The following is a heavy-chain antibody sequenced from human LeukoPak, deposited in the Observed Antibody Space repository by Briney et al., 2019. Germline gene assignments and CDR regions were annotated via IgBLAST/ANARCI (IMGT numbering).Heavy chain of an antibody. V-gene: IGHV3-21*01. J-gene: IGHJ5*02. CDR2: ISAGESSI. CDR1: GFSFSDYD. Sequence: PGGSLRLSCAASGFSFSDYDMNWVRQAPGKGLEWVSSISAGESSIHYADSVKGRFTISRDNAQNSLSLQMNSLRADDTAVYYCARDSYSSFPEWFDPWGQGTLVTVSS. D-gene: IGHD6-6*01. CDR3: ARDSYSSFPEWFDP.